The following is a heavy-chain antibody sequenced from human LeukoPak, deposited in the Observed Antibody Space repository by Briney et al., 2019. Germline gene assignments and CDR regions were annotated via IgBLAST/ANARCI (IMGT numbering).Heavy chain of an antibody. V-gene: IGHV3-11*01. J-gene: IGHJ4*02. CDR3: ARGSVLRYFDWLSDY. CDR1: EFSVGSNY. CDR2: ISSSGSTI. Sequence: GGSLRLSCAASEFSVGSNYMTWVRQAPGKGLEWVSYISSSGSTIYYADSVKGRFTISRDNAKNSLYLQMNSLRAEDTAVYYCARGSVLRYFDWLSDYWGQGTLVTVSS. D-gene: IGHD3-9*01.